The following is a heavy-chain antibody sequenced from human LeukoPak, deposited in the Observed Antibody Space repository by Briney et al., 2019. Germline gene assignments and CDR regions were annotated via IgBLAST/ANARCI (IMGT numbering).Heavy chain of an antibody. V-gene: IGHV6-1*01. Sequence: SQTLSLTCAISGDSVSSNSAAWNWIRQSPSRGLEWLVRTYYRFKWYNDYSVFVKSRITINPDTSKNQFSLQLNSVTPEDTAVYYCARGGYSSGWRLDYWGQGTLVTVSS. D-gene: IGHD6-19*01. CDR1: GDSVSSNSAA. CDR3: ARGGYSSGWRLDY. J-gene: IGHJ4*02. CDR2: TYYRFKWYN.